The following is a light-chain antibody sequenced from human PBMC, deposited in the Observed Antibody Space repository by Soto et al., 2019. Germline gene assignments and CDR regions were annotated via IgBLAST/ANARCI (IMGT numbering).Light chain of an antibody. Sequence: ENVLTQSPATLSLSPGERATLSCRASQSVSSSLAWYQQKPGQAPRLLIYDTSNRATGIPDRFSGSGSGTDFTLTISSLEPEDFAVYYCQQYGSSPSWTFGQGTKVDIK. CDR3: QQYGSSPSWT. CDR2: DTS. CDR1: QSVSSS. J-gene: IGKJ1*01. V-gene: IGKV3-20*01.